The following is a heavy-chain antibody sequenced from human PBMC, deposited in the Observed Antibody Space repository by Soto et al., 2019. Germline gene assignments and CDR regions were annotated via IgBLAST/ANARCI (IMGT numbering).Heavy chain of an antibody. CDR2: ISSGSSTI. J-gene: IGHJ6*03. CDR1: GFTFSDYY. D-gene: IGHD1-1*01. CDR3: ARGAVDDYHYYFYMDV. V-gene: IGHV3-11*01. Sequence: QAQLVVSGGGLVKPGGSLRLSCAASGFTFSDYYMSWIRRSPGQGLEWISYISSGSSTIYYSESVRGRFTSSRDNDKYSLHKQMTNLRVDDTAVYYCARGAVDDYHYYFYMDVWGKGTTVTVSS.